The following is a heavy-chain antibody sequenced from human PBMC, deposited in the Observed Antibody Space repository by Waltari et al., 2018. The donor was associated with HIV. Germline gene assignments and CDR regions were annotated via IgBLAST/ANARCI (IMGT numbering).Heavy chain of an antibody. CDR1: GFTFSSYA. J-gene: IGHJ4*02. CDR2: ISGSGGGT. CDR3: AKQGWSVDQGEGY. D-gene: IGHD3-3*01. Sequence: EVQLLESGGALAQPGGSLRLSCAASGFTFSSYAMSWVRQAPGKGLGWVSSISGSGGGTYYADSVEGRFTISRDNSKNTLSLQMNSLRAEDTALYYCAKQGWSVDQGEGYWGQGTLVTVSS. V-gene: IGHV3-23*01.